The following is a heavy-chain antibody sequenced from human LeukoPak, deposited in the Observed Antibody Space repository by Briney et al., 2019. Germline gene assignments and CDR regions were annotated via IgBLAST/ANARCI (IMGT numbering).Heavy chain of an antibody. CDR3: AKDTGEFTIFGVVIIPGWFDP. Sequence: AGGSLRLSCAASGFTFSSYAMSWVRQAPGKGLEWVSSISGRGGSTYYAHSVEGRFTISRDNSKNTLYLQMNSLRAEDTAVYYCAKDTGEFTIFGVVIIPGWFDPWGQGTLVTVSS. V-gene: IGHV3-23*01. CDR2: ISGRGGST. J-gene: IGHJ5*02. D-gene: IGHD3-3*01. CDR1: GFTFSSYA.